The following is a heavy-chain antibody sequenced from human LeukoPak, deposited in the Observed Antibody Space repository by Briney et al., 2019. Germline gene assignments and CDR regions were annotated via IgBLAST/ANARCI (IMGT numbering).Heavy chain of an antibody. CDR3: ARVSTTVVDYYFDY. CDR2: ISSNGGST. D-gene: IGHD4-23*01. J-gene: IGHJ4*02. Sequence: GGSLRHSCAASGFTFSSYTMHWVRQAPGKGLEYVSAISSNGGSTYYANSVKGRFTISRDNSKNTLYLQMGSLRAEDMAVYYCARVSTTVVDYYFDYWGQGTLVTVSS. CDR1: GFTFSSYT. V-gene: IGHV3-64*01.